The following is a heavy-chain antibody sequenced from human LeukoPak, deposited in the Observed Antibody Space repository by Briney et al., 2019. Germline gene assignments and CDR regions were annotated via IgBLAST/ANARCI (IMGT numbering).Heavy chain of an antibody. V-gene: IGHV4-59*01. Sequence: SETLSLTCTVSGGSISSYYGSWIRQPPGKGLEWIGYIYYSGTTNYNPSPKSRVTISVDTSKNQFSLKLSSVTAADTAVYYCARAPGYYDSSYNYWGQGTLVTVSS. J-gene: IGHJ4*02. CDR3: ARAPGYYDSSYNY. CDR2: IYYSGTT. CDR1: GGSISSYY. D-gene: IGHD3-22*01.